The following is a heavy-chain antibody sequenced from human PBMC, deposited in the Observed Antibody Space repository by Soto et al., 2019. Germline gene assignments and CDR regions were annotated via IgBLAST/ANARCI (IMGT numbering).Heavy chain of an antibody. D-gene: IGHD1-26*01. CDR2: ISYDGSNK. CDR3: ARQGGATSDYFDY. Sequence: QVQLVESGGGVVQPGRSLRLSCAASGFTFSSYAMHWVRQAPGKGLEWVAVISYDGSNKYYADSVKGRFTISRDNSKNMLYLQMNSLRAEDTDVYYCARQGGATSDYFDYWGQGTLVTVSS. CDR1: GFTFSSYA. J-gene: IGHJ4*02. V-gene: IGHV3-30-3*01.